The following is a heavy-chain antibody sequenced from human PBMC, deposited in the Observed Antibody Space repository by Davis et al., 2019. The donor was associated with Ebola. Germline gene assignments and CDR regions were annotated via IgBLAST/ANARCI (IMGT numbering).Heavy chain of an antibody. D-gene: IGHD4-17*01. Sequence: MPGGSLRLSCAVYGGSFSGYYWSWIRQPPGKGLEWIGEINHSGSTNYNPSLKSRVTISVDTSKNQFSLKLSSVTAADTAVYYCARDAFPGDYIRWFDSWGQGTQVTVSS. CDR2: INHSGST. CDR3: ARDAFPGDYIRWFDS. V-gene: IGHV4-34*01. J-gene: IGHJ5*01. CDR1: GGSFSGYY.